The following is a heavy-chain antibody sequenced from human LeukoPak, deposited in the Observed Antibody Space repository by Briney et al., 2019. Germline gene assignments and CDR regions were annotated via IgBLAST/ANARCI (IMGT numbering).Heavy chain of an antibody. J-gene: IGHJ4*02. D-gene: IGHD3-9*01. CDR1: GFTFSSYA. CDR2: ISYDGSNK. V-gene: IGHV3-30-3*01. Sequence: GGSLRLSCAASGFTFSSYAMHWVRQAPGKGLEWVAVISYDGSNKYYADSVKGRFTISRDNLKNTLYLQMNSLRAEDTAVYYCAKVAYDVLTNFDYWGQGTLVTVSS. CDR3: AKVAYDVLTNFDY.